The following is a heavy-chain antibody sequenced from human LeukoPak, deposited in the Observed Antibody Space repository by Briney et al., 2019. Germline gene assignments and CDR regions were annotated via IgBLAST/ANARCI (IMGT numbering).Heavy chain of an antibody. D-gene: IGHD2-15*01. CDR1: GFTFTDYY. Sequence: EASVTVSCKASGFTFTDYYIHWVRQAPGQGLEWMGGIIPIFGTANYAQKFQGRVTITADESTSTAYMELSSLRSEDTAVYYCASQEPVVAATWFDPWGQGTLVTVSS. V-gene: IGHV1-69*13. CDR2: IIPIFGTA. J-gene: IGHJ5*02. CDR3: ASQEPVVAATWFDP.